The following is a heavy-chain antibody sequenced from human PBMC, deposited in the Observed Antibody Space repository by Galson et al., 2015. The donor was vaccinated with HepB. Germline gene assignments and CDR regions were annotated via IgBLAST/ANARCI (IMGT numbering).Heavy chain of an antibody. CDR3: AKSPRGGVPHLTWFDS. J-gene: IGHJ5*01. Sequence: SLRLSCAASGFTFSTYAMSWVRQAPGKGLEWVSAISGSIGKAYYADSVKGRFTISRDNSKKPLYLQMDSRRAEDTAVYYCAKSPRGGVPHLTWFDSWGQGTLVTVSS. CDR1: GFTFSTYA. D-gene: IGHD3-10*01. V-gene: IGHV3-23*01. CDR2: ISGSIGKA.